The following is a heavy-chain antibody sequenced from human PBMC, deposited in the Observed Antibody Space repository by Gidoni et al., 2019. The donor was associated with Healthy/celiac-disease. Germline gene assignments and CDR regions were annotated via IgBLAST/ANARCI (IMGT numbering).Heavy chain of an antibody. V-gene: IGHV4-4*07. J-gene: IGHJ6*02. D-gene: IGHD1-1*01. CDR1: GGSISSYH. CDR2: IYTSGST. Sequence: QVQLQESGQGLVKPSETLSLPCTVHGGSISSYHWSWILQPAGKGLEWIGRIYTSGSTNYNPSLKSRVTMSVDTSKNQFSLKLSSVTAADTAVYYCARDQVRSYYYYGMDVWGQGTTVTVSS. CDR3: ARDQVRSYYYYGMDV.